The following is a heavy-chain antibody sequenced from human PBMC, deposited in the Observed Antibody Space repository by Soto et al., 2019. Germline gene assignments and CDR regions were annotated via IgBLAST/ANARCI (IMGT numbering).Heavy chain of an antibody. CDR1: GYTFTSYA. Sequence: SVKVSCKASGYTFTSYAMHWVRQAPGQRLEWMGWINAGNGNTRYSQKFQGRVTITRDTSASTAYMELSSLRSEDTAVYYCARESTTVTTIDYWGQGTLVTVSS. V-gene: IGHV1-3*01. CDR2: INAGNGNT. CDR3: ARESTTVTTIDY. D-gene: IGHD4-17*01. J-gene: IGHJ4*02.